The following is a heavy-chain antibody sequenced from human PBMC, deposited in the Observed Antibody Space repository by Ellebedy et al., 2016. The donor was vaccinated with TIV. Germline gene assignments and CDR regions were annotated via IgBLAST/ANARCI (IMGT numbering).Heavy chain of an antibody. CDR1: GDSISSGGYY. V-gene: IGHV4-31*03. Sequence: MPSETLSLTCTVSGDSISSGGYYWSWIRQHPGKGLEWIVYIYYSGSTYPNPSLKSRVTISVDTSKNQFSLKLSSVTAADTAVYYCASKDHGYWYFDLWGRGTLVTVSS. D-gene: IGHD1-14*01. CDR3: ASKDHGYWYFDL. J-gene: IGHJ2*01. CDR2: IYYSGST.